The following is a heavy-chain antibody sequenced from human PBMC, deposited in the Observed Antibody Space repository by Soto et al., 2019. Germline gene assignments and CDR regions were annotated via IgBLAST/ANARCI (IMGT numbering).Heavy chain of an antibody. J-gene: IGHJ4*02. V-gene: IGHV4-59*01. CDR3: ARDPYGDYYFDY. CDR1: GGSISSYY. Sequence: PSETLSLTCTVSGGSISSYYWSWIRQPPGKGLEWIGYIYYSGSTNYNPSLKSRVTISVDTSKNQFSLKLSSVTAADTAVYYCARDPYGDYYFDYWGQGTPVTVSS. D-gene: IGHD4-17*01. CDR2: IYYSGST.